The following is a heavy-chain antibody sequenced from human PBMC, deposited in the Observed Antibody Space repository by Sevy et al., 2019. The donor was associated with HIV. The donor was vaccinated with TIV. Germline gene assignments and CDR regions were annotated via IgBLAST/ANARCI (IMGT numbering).Heavy chain of an antibody. D-gene: IGHD4-17*01. CDR3: ARSGGSPTTVAYFDY. Sequence: GGSLRLSCAASGFTFSSYWMSWVRQAPGKGLEWVANIKQDGSEKYYVDSVKGRFTISRYNAKNSLYLQMNSLRAEDTAVYYCARSGGSPTTVAYFDYWGQGTLVTVSS. CDR2: IKQDGSEK. V-gene: IGHV3-7*01. CDR1: GFTFSSYW. J-gene: IGHJ4*02.